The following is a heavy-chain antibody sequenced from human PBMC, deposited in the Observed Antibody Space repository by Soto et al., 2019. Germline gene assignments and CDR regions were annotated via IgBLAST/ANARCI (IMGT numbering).Heavy chain of an antibody. D-gene: IGHD3-16*01. CDR3: ARGSVWGYYYGMDV. CDR2: MNPNSGNT. CDR1: GYTFTSYD. Sequence: ASVKVSCKASGYTFTSYDINWVRQATGQGLEWMGWMNPNSGNTGYAQKFQGRVTMTRNTSISTAYMELSSLRSEDMAVYYCARGSVWGYYYGMDVWGQGTTVTVSS. V-gene: IGHV1-8*01. J-gene: IGHJ6*02.